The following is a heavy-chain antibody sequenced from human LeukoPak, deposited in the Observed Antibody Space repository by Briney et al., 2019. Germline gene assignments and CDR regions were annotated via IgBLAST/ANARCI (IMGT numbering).Heavy chain of an antibody. CDR1: GFTFSSYS. CDR3: AREIAAAGTNYFDY. V-gene: IGHV3-21*01. D-gene: IGHD6-13*01. CDR2: IGSSSSYI. J-gene: IGHJ4*02. Sequence: PGGSLRLSCAASGFTFSSYSMNWVRQAPGKGLEWVSSIGSSSSYIYYADSVKGRFTISRDNAKNSLYLQMNSLRAEDTAVYYCAREIAAAGTNYFDYWGQGTLVTVSS.